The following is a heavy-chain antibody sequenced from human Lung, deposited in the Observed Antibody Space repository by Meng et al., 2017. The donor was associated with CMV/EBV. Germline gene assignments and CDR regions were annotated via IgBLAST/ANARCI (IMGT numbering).Heavy chain of an antibody. D-gene: IGHD2-2*01. V-gene: IGHV1-2*02. CDR1: GYTFTGYY. Sequence: ASVKVSCKASGYTFTGYYIHWVRQAPGQGLEYMGWINPNSGGTHYAQKFQGRVTMTRDTSISTAYMELNRLRSDDTAVYYCARGDLIVVVPATIPRVGMEVWXQGHXVTVDS. CDR2: INPNSGGT. CDR3: ARGDLIVVVPATIPRVGMEV. J-gene: IGHJ6*01.